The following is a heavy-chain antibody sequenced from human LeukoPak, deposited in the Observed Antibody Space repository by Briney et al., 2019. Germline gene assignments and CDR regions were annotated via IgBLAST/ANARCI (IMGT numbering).Heavy chain of an antibody. V-gene: IGHV1-18*01. CDR2: ISAYNGNT. J-gene: IGHJ4*02. CDR1: GYTFTSYG. D-gene: IGHD3-22*01. Sequence: GASVKVSCKASGYTFTSYGISWVRQAPGQGLEWMGWISAYNGNTNYAQKLQGRVTMTTDTSTSTAYMELRSLRSDDTAVYYCARGRRAYYDSSGLEYWGQGTLVTVSS. CDR3: ARGRRAYYDSSGLEY.